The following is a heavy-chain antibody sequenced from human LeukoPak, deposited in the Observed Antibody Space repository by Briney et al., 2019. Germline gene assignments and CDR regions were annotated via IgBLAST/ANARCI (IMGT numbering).Heavy chain of an antibody. J-gene: IGHJ4*02. CDR3: ARESERSGWYVY. CDR1: GFIFDDYA. Sequence: PGGSLRLSCAAPGFIFDDYAIHWVRQAPGKGLEWVSLISGDGGSTFYADSVKGRFTISRDNSKNSLYLQMSSLRSEDTALYYCARESERSGWYVYWGQGTLVTVSS. CDR2: ISGDGGST. V-gene: IGHV3-43*02. D-gene: IGHD6-19*01.